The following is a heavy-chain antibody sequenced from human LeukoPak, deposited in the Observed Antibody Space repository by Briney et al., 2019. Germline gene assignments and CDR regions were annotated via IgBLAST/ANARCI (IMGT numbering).Heavy chain of an antibody. CDR1: GYTFTSYA. V-gene: IGHV7-4-1*02. CDR3: ARGPHTIFGVVIDY. Sequence: ASVKVSCKASGYTFTSYAMNWVRQAPGQGLEWMGRINTNTGNPTYAQGFTGRFVFSLDTSVSTAYLQISSLKAEDTAVYYCARGPHTIFGVVIDYWGQGTLVTVSS. J-gene: IGHJ4*02. CDR2: INTNTGNP. D-gene: IGHD3-3*01.